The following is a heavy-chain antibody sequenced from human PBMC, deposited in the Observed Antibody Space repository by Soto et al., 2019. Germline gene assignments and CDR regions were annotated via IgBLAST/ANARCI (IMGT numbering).Heavy chain of an antibody. V-gene: IGHV4-31*03. CDR2: MCYSGST. Sequence: PSETLSLTCTVSGGSVTGCGFCWRWIRQHPGEGLEFIGYMCYSGSTNYNPSLKSRVAISIDTSKNQFSLTLTFVTAADTAVYYCASRDYGYTFNIWGQGTMVTVSS. D-gene: IGHD4-17*01. J-gene: IGHJ3*02. CDR3: ASRDYGYTFNI. CDR1: GGSVTGCGFC.